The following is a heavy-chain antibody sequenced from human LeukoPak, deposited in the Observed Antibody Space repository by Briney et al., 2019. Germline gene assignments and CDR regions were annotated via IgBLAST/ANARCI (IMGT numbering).Heavy chain of an antibody. CDR3: VVVVKPPDSYGFHV. CDR2: IIADGGTA. J-gene: IGHJ3*01. Sequence: PGGSLRLSCAASGFTFGNSWVRWVRQAPGKGLGWVSLIIADGGTATYADSVKGRFTISRDNARNTLCLQMNSLRIEDTVVYYFVVVVKPPDSYGFHVWRQGTRITVPS. CDR1: GFTFGNSW. V-gene: IGHV3-74*01. D-gene: IGHD1-14*01.